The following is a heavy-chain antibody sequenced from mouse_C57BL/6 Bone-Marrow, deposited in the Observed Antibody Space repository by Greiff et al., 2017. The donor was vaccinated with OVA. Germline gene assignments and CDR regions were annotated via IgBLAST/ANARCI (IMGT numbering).Heavy chain of an antibody. CDR3: ARLIYYGFYYAMDY. V-gene: IGHV5-6*01. CDR1: GFTFSSYG. Sequence: EVQVVESGGDLVKPGGSLKLSCAASGFTFSSYGMSWVRQTPDKRLEWVATISSGGSCTYYPDSVKGRFTISRDNAKNTLYLQMSSLKSEDTAMYYCARLIYYGFYYAMDYWGQGTSVTVSS. D-gene: IGHD2-2*01. CDR2: ISSGGSCT. J-gene: IGHJ4*01.